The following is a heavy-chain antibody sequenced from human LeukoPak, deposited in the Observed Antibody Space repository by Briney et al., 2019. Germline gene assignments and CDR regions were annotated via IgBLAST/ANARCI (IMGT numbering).Heavy chain of an antibody. J-gene: IGHJ6*03. D-gene: IGHD4-11*01. Sequence: GGSLRLSCAASGFTFSSYAMHWVRQAPGKGLEWVAVISYDGSNKYYADSVKGRFTISRDNSKNTLYLQMNSLRAEDTAVYYCARDPYSNYPLGYYYYMDVWGKGTTVTVSS. CDR3: ARDPYSNYPLGYYYYMDV. CDR1: GFTFSSYA. CDR2: ISYDGSNK. V-gene: IGHV3-30-3*01.